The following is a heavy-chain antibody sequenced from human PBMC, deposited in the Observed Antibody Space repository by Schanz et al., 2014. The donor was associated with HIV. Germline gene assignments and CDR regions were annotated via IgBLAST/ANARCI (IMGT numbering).Heavy chain of an antibody. J-gene: IGHJ6*02. Sequence: QVQLQQWGAGLLKPSETLSLTCAVYGSSVTYFYWSWIRQSPGKGLEWIAEVNHSGDANHNPSLKGRVTISVDTSKNQFSRKLDSVTAADTAVYYCARGPFPGFSVSAYYFYSGLDVWGQGTAVTVSS. CDR2: VNHSGDA. D-gene: IGHD3-16*01. CDR3: ARGPFPGFSVSAYYFYSGLDV. CDR1: GSSVTYFY. V-gene: IGHV4-34*02.